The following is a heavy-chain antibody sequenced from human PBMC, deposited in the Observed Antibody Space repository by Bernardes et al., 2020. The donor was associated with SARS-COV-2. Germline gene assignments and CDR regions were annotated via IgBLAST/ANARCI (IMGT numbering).Heavy chain of an antibody. D-gene: IGHD3-3*01. Sequence: SETLSLTCTVSGGSISAYYWSWFRQPPGKGLEWIGYLYYTGSTNYNPSLQSRVTISVDTSKNQFSLKLSSVTAADTAVYYCARDTDYDFWSGYIYGMDVWGQGTTVTVSS. CDR2: LYYTGST. CDR3: ARDTDYDFWSGYIYGMDV. J-gene: IGHJ6*02. CDR1: GGSISAYY. V-gene: IGHV4-59*01.